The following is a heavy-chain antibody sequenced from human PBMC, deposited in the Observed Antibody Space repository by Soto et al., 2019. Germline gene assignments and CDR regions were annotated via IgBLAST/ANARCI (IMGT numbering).Heavy chain of an antibody. CDR1: GFSISRSA. Sequence: QVQLVESGGGVVQPGRSLRLSCVASGFSISRSAMHWVRQTPGKGLEWVAVIAYDGSNKWYADSAKGRFTISRDNSKNSLYLDMCSLRAEDTAVYFFARDLQAGDDNVNWFAPWGQGTLVTVSS. CDR2: IAYDGSNK. J-gene: IGHJ5*02. V-gene: IGHV3-30-3*01. D-gene: IGHD1-1*01. CDR3: ARDLQAGDDNVNWFAP.